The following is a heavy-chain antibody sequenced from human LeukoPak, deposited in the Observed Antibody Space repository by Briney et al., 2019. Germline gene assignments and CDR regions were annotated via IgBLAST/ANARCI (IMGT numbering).Heavy chain of an antibody. V-gene: IGHV6-1*01. CDR2: TYYRSKWYN. CDR3: ARVDRAIPTTGTLGD. CDR1: GDSVSNNYAA. D-gene: IGHD6-13*01. Sequence: SQTLSLTCAISGDSVSNNYAAWNWIRQSPSRGLEWLGRTYYRSKWYNDYAVSVKSRITIKPDTSKNQFSLQLNSVTPEDTAVYYCARVDRAIPTTGTLGDWGQGTLVTVSS. J-gene: IGHJ4*02.